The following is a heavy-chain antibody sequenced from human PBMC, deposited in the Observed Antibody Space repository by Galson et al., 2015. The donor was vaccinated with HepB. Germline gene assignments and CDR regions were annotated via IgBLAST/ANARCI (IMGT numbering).Heavy chain of an antibody. D-gene: IGHD3-3*01. J-gene: IGHJ4*02. Sequence: SLRLSCAGAGFTFSIYSMTWVRQAPGKGLEWVSSISSSGAHIYYADSVKGRFTISRDNAYDSLFLQMNSLRADDTAVYYCARGVGNYLAYYFDSWGQGTLVTVSS. V-gene: IGHV3-21*01. CDR1: GFTFSIYS. CDR3: ARGVGNYLAYYFDS. CDR2: ISSSGAHI.